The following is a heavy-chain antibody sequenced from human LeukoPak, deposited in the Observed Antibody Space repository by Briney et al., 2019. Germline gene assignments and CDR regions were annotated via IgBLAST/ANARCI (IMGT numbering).Heavy chain of an antibody. J-gene: IGHJ4*02. D-gene: IGHD3-16*02. V-gene: IGHV4-38-2*02. CDR1: GYSISSGYY. CDR2: IYHSGST. CDR3: AREDGWGSYRSEHPFDY. Sequence: SETLSLACAVSGYSISSGYYWGWIRQPPGKGLEWIGSIYHSGSTYYNPSLKSRVTISVDTSKNQFSLKLSSVTAADTAVYYCAREDGWGSYRSEHPFDYWGQGTLAIVSS.